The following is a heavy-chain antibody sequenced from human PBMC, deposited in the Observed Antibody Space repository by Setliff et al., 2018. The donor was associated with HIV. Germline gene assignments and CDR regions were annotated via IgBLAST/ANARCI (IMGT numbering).Heavy chain of an antibody. Sequence: ASVKVSCKTSGYTFTSYEINWVRQATGQGLEWMGWMNPNSGNTAYAQKFQGRITMTRNTAMSTAYMELSSLTPDDTAVYYCASGSGYCTNGVCYIGVHKIPDRNYSDYWGQGTLVTVSS. V-gene: IGHV1-8*01. D-gene: IGHD2-8*01. CDR2: MNPNSGNT. CDR3: ASGSGYCTNGVCYIGVHKIPDRNYSDY. CDR1: GYTFTSYE. J-gene: IGHJ4*02.